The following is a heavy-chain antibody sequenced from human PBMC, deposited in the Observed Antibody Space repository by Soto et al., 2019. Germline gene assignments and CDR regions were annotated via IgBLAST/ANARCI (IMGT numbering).Heavy chain of an antibody. V-gene: IGHV4-39*01. J-gene: IGHJ4*02. D-gene: IGHD5-12*01. CDR3: ERGIGYYCNN. CDR2: IYYRGST. Sequence: SETLSLTCTVFGGSISSSSYYWGWIRQPPGKGLEWIGNIYYRGSTNYNPSLKSRVTISVDTSKTQFSLKLSSVTAADSAVYYSERGIGYYCNNWGQVTLVTVSA. CDR1: GGSISSSSYY.